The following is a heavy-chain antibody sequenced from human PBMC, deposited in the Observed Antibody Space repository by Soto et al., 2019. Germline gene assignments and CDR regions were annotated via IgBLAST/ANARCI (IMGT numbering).Heavy chain of an antibody. J-gene: IGHJ6*02. CDR1: RFTFDDYA. V-gene: IGHV3-43D*04. Sequence: PGGSLRLSCAASRFTFDDYAMHWVRQAPGKGLEWVSLISWDGGSTYYADSVKGRFTISRDNSKNSLYLQMNSLRAEDTALYYCAKDAGPGPGDYYYGMDVWGQGTTVTVSS. CDR2: ISWDGGST. CDR3: AKDAGPGPGDYYYGMDV.